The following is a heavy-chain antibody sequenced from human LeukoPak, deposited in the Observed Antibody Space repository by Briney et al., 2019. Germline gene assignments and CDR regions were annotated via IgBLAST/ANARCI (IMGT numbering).Heavy chain of an antibody. Sequence: SETLSLTCAVYGEPFNGYYWNWIRQSPGKGLEWIGEINHSGSTNYNPSLKSRVTISVDTSKNQFSLKLNSVAAADTAVYYCASRYFCSSTSCYTFDYWGQGTLVTVSS. CDR3: ASRYFCSSTSCYTFDY. CDR1: GEPFNGYY. V-gene: IGHV4-34*01. D-gene: IGHD2-2*02. J-gene: IGHJ4*02. CDR2: INHSGST.